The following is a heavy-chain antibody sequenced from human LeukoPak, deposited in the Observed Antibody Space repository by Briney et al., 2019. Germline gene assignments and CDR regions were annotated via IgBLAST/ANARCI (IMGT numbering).Heavy chain of an antibody. CDR2: IEYDGTDT. CDR3: ARNRLRATATYMDV. J-gene: IGHJ6*04. D-gene: IGHD2-15*01. Sequence: GGSLRLSCVASGFTFSNYGMHWVRQAPGKGLEWVAFIEYDGTDTHFADSVRGRFTISRDNSEDTLYLQIITLRVVDTAVYYCARNRLRATATYMDVWGKGTTVTVSS. CDR1: GFTFSNYG. V-gene: IGHV3-30*02.